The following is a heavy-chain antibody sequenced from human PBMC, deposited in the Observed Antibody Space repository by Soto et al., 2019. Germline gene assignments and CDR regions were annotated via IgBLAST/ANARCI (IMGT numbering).Heavy chain of an antibody. CDR3: ARGVVPAAIYYYYGMDV. D-gene: IGHD2-2*01. V-gene: IGHV3-48*03. CDR2: ISSSGSTI. CDR1: GFTFSSCE. J-gene: IGHJ6*02. Sequence: GGSLRLACAASGFTFSSCEMHWVRQARVKGLEWVSYISSSGSTIYYADSVKGRFTISRDNAKNSLYPQMNSLRAEDTAVYYCARGVVPAAIYYYYGMDVWGQGTTVTVSS.